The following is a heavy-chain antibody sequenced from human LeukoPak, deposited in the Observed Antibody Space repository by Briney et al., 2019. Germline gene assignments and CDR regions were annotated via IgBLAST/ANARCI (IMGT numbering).Heavy chain of an antibody. CDR1: GFTFDDYA. Sequence: GRSLRLSCAASGFTFDDYAMHWVRQAPGKGLEWVSGITWNSGTIGYADSVKGRFTISRDNAKNSLYLQMNSLRVEDTAVYYCVRKFATGDWGQGTLVTVSS. D-gene: IGHD1-14*01. J-gene: IGHJ4*02. CDR3: VRKFATGD. CDR2: ITWNSGTI. V-gene: IGHV3-9*01.